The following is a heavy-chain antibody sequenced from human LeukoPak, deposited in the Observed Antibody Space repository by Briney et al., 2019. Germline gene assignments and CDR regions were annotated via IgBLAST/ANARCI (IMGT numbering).Heavy chain of an antibody. D-gene: IGHD2-21*01. J-gene: IGHJ4*02. Sequence: GGSLRLSCATSGFTFSTFWMHWVRQAPGKGLEWVANIKQDGSEKYYVDSVKGRFTISRGNAKNSLYLQMNSLRAEDTAVYYCAKAPVTSCRGAYCYPFDYWGQGTLVTVSS. CDR3: AKAPVTSCRGAYCYPFDY. CDR2: IKQDGSEK. V-gene: IGHV3-7*01. CDR1: GFTFSTFW.